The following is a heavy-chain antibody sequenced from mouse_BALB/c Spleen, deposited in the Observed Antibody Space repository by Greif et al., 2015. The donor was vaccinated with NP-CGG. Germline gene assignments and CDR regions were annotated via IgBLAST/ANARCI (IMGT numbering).Heavy chain of an antibody. V-gene: IGHV3-2*02. D-gene: IGHD2-4*01. CDR1: GYSITSDYA. CDR2: ISYSGST. CDR3: AANYDYGGGYFDY. J-gene: IGHJ2*01. Sequence: EVKLLESGPGLVKPSQSLSLTCTVTGYSITSDYAWNWIRQFPGDKLEWMGYISYSGSTSYNPSLKSRISITRDTSKNQFFLQLNSVTTEDTATYYCAANYDYGGGYFDYWGQGTTLTVSS.